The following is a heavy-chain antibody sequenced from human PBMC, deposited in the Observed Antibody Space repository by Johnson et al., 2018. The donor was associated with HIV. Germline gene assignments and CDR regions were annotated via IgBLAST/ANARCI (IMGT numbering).Heavy chain of an antibody. CDR3: AKDRWYDSSGKSANLADDAFDI. Sequence: QVLLVESGGGVVRPGGSLRLSCAASGFTFDDYGMSWVRQAPGKGLEWVAVISYDGSNKYYADSVKGRLTISRDNSKNTLYLQMNSLRAEDTAVYYCAKDRWYDSSGKSANLADDAFDIWGQGTMVTVSS. D-gene: IGHD3-22*01. V-gene: IGHV3-30*18. J-gene: IGHJ3*02. CDR1: GFTFDDYG. CDR2: ISYDGSNK.